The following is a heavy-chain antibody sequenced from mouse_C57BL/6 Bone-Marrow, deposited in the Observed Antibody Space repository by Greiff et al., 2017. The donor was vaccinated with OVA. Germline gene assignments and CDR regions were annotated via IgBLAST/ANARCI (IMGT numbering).Heavy chain of an antibody. J-gene: IGHJ3*01. CDR2: IWGVGST. CDR3: ASDIRRFAY. V-gene: IGHV2-6*01. CDR1: GFSLTSYG. Sequence: QVQLQQSGPGLVAPSQSLSITCTVSGFSLTSYGVDWVRQSPGKGLEWLGVIWGVGSTNYNSALKSRLSISKDNSKSQVFLEMNSLQTDDTTMYYCASDIRRFAYWGQGTLVTVSA.